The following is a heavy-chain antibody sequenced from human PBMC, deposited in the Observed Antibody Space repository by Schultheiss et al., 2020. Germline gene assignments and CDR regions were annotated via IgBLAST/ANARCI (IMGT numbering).Heavy chain of an antibody. J-gene: IGHJ4*02. CDR1: GFTFSSYA. CDR3: ARRGIRAGAIDY. V-gene: IGHV3-64*01. D-gene: IGHD6-19*01. Sequence: GGSLRLSCAASGFTFSSYAMHWVRQAPGKGLEYVSAISSNGGSTYYANSVKGRFTISRDNSKNTLYLQMGSLRAEDMAVYYCARRGIRAGAIDYWGQGTLVTVSS. CDR2: ISSNGGST.